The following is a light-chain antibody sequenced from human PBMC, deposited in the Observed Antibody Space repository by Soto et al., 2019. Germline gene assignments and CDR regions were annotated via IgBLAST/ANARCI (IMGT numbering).Light chain of an antibody. V-gene: IGLV3-21*02. CDR3: QVWDSSSDQPV. CDR1: NIAAKS. J-gene: IGLJ2*01. CDR2: DDR. Sequence: SYELTQPSSVSVAPGQTARITCGGNNIAAKSVHWYQQKPGQAPVLVVYDDRDRPSGVPERFSGSNSGNTATLTISRVEAGDAADFWCQVWDSSSDQPVFGGGTKVTVL.